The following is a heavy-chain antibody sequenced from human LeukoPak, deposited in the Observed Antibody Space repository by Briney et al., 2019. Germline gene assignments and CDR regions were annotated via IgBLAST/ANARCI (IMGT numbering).Heavy chain of an antibody. Sequence: SQTLFLTCTVSGGSISSGDYYWSWIRQPPGKGLEWIGYIYYSGSTYYNPSLKSRVTISVDTSKNQFSLKLSSVTAADTAVYYCARDYRGPLVVAAYGSFDYWGQGTLVTVSS. J-gene: IGHJ4*02. CDR1: GGSISSGDYY. D-gene: IGHD2-15*01. CDR2: IYYSGST. V-gene: IGHV4-30-4*01. CDR3: ARDYRGPLVVAAYGSFDY.